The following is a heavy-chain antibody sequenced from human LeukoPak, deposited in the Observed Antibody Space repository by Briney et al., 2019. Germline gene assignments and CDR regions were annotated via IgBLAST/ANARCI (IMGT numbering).Heavy chain of an antibody. J-gene: IGHJ4*02. CDR1: GGTFSSYA. Sequence: KISCKASGGTFSSYAISWVRQAPGQGLEWMGGIIPIFGTANYAQKFQGRVTITADESTSTAYMELSSLRSEDTAVYYCARDAVDKTYYYDSSGYYFDYWGQGTLVTVSS. CDR3: ARDAVDKTYYYDSSGYYFDY. CDR2: IIPIFGTA. V-gene: IGHV1-69*01. D-gene: IGHD3-22*01.